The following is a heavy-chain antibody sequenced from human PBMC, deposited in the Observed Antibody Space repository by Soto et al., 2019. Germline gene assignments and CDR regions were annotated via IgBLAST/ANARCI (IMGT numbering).Heavy chain of an antibody. J-gene: IGHJ6*02. CDR3: ARGDYYGSGGHYYGMDV. Sequence: EVQLVESGGGLVQPGGSLRLSCAASGFTFSSYSMNWVRQAPGKGLEWVSYISSSSSTIYYADSVKGRFTISRDNAKNSLYLQMNSLRDEDTAVYYCARGDYYGSGGHYYGMDVWGQGTTVTVSS. CDR1: GFTFSSYS. CDR2: ISSSSSTI. V-gene: IGHV3-48*02. D-gene: IGHD3-10*01.